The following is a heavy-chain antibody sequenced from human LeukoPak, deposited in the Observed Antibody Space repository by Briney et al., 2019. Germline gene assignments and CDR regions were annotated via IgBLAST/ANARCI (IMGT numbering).Heavy chain of an antibody. CDR1: GFTFSSYA. CDR3: ARDPVRAAPTYYFDY. J-gene: IGHJ4*02. CDR2: ISYDGSNK. Sequence: GGSLRLSCAASGFTFSSYAMHWVRQAPGKGLEWVAVISYDGSNKYYADSVKGRFTISRDNSKNTLYLQVNSLRAEDTAVYYCARDPVRAAPTYYFDYWGQGTLVTVSS. V-gene: IGHV3-30-3*01. D-gene: IGHD6-6*01.